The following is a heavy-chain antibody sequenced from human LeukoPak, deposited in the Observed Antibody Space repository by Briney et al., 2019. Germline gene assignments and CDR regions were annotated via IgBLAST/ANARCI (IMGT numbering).Heavy chain of an antibody. CDR2: IYFSGNT. CDR1: GDSISTSSYY. V-gene: IGHV4-39*07. Sequence: SETLSLTCTVSGDSISTSSYYWGWIRQPPEKGLEWIGSIYFSGNTYYNPSLKSRVTISVDTSKNQFSPKLSSVTAADTAVYYCARAAIAAAGTRVDYWGQGTLVTVSS. D-gene: IGHD6-13*01. CDR3: ARAAIAAAGTRVDY. J-gene: IGHJ4*02.